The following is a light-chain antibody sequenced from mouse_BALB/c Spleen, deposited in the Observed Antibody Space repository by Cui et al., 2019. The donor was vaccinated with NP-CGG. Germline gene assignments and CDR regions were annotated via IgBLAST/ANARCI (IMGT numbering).Light chain of an antibody. Sequence: AVVTQDSALTTSPGETVTLTCRSRTGAVTTSNYANWVQEKPDHLFTGLIGGTNNRAPGVPARFSGSLIGDKAALTITGAQTEDEAIYFCALWYSNHWVFGGGTKLTVL. J-gene: IGLJ1*01. CDR1: TGAVTTSNY. CDR2: GTN. CDR3: ALWYSNHWV. V-gene: IGLV1*01.